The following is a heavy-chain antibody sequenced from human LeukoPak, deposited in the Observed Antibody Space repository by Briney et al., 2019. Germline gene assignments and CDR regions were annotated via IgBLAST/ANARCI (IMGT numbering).Heavy chain of an antibody. CDR2: IYYSGST. Sequence: SETLSLTCTVSGGSISSYYWSWIRQPPGKGLEWIGYIYYSGSTNYNPSLKSRVTISVDTFKNRFSLKLSSVTAADTAVYYCARDPDRAAAGTGYWGQGTLVTVSS. D-gene: IGHD6-13*01. V-gene: IGHV4-59*01. CDR3: ARDPDRAAAGTGY. CDR1: GGSISSYY. J-gene: IGHJ4*02.